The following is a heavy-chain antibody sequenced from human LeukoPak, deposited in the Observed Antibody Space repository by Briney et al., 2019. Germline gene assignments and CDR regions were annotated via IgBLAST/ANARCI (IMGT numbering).Heavy chain of an antibody. Sequence: GASVKVSCKASGGTFSSYAISWVRQAPGQGLEWMGRIIPILGIANYAQKFQGRVTITADKSTSTAYMELSSVRSEDTAVYYCARDLDTAMVRYYYCMDVGGQGTTVTVSS. CDR1: GGTFSSYA. J-gene: IGHJ6*02. D-gene: IGHD5-18*01. V-gene: IGHV1-69*04. CDR3: ARDLDTAMVRYYYCMDV. CDR2: IIPILGIA.